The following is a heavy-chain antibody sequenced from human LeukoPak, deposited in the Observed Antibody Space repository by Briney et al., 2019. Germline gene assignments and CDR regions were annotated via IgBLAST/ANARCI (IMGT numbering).Heavy chain of an antibody. CDR1: GYTFTSYG. Sequence: ASVKVSCKASGYTFTSYGISGVRQAPGQGLEWMGWISAYNGNTNYAQKLRGRVTMTTDTSTSTAYMELRSLRSDDTAVYYCARVQYCSSTSCEGVEDYWGQGTLVTVSS. V-gene: IGHV1-18*01. J-gene: IGHJ4*02. D-gene: IGHD2-2*01. CDR2: ISAYNGNT. CDR3: ARVQYCSSTSCEGVEDY.